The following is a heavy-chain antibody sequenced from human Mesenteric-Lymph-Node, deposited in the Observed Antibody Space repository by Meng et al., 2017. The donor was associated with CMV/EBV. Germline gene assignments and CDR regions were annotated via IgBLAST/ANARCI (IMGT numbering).Heavy chain of an antibody. D-gene: IGHD5-24*01. CDR1: GGSVSSGSYY. Sequence: SETLSLTCTVSGGSVSSGSYYWSWIRQPPGKGLEWIGYIYYSGSTNYNPSLKSRVTISVDTSKNQFSLKLSSVTAADTAVYYCAREGRDKMATIGLDYWGQGTLVTVSS. CDR2: IYYSGST. CDR3: AREGRDKMATIGLDY. V-gene: IGHV4-61*01. J-gene: IGHJ4*02.